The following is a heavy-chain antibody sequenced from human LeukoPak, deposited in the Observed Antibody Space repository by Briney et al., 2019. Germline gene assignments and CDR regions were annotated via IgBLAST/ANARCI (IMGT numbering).Heavy chain of an antibody. J-gene: IGHJ4*02. V-gene: IGHV3-30*03. D-gene: IGHD3-3*01. CDR3: VAAILFLDY. CDR2: ISYDGSNK. CDR1: GFSFSTYG. Sequence: GGSLRLSCAASGFSFSTYGMHWVRQAPGKGLEWVALISYDGSNKYYADSVKGRFTISRDNSKNTLYLQMNSLKTEDTAVYYCVAAILFLDYWGQGTLVTVSS.